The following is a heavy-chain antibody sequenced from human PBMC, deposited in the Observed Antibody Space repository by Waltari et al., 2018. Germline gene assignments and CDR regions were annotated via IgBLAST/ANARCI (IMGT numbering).Heavy chain of an antibody. CDR3: ARVDHDDESCAY. V-gene: IGHV3-7*01. J-gene: IGHJ4*02. Sequence: EVQLVESGGGLVQPGGSLRLSCAAPGFPFSPYWMTWVRQAPGKGLEWVANIKPDGSERNHADSVKGRFTISRDNADNSLFLQMTSLRAEDTAVYYCARVDHDDESCAYWGQGTLVTVSS. CDR1: GFPFSPYW. CDR2: IKPDGSER. D-gene: IGHD3-16*01.